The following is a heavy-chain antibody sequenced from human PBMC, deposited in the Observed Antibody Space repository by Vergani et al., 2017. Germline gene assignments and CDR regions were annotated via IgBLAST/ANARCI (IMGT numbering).Heavy chain of an antibody. J-gene: IGHJ4*02. Sequence: QVQLVESRGGVVQRGGSLRLSCATSGFTLSIYDMQWIRQGPGKGLEFVAFIQFDGSIQYYADSVKGRFTLSRDFSKNTLYLQMNSLRTNETATYYCAKHFRGWGIDYWGQGTQVIVSS. CDR1: GFTLSIYD. D-gene: IGHD3-16*01. V-gene: IGHV3-30*02. CDR3: AKHFRGWGIDY. CDR2: IQFDGSIQ.